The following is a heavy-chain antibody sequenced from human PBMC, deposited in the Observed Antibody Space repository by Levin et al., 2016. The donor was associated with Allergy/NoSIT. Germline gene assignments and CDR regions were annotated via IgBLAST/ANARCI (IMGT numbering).Heavy chain of an antibody. D-gene: IGHD3-9*01. CDR2: IYYSGST. V-gene: IGHV4-59*01. Sequence: WIRQPPGKGLEWIGYIYYSGSTNYNPSLKSRVTISVDTSKNQFSLRLSSVTAADTAVYYCARDGYYDILTGSPPGSYYYYGMDVWGQGTTVTVSS. CDR3: ARDGYYDILTGSPPGSYYYYGMDV. J-gene: IGHJ6*02.